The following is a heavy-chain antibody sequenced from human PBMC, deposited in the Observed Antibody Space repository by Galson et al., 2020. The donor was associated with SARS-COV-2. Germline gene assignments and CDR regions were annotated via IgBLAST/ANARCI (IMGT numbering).Heavy chain of an antibody. CDR2: IYTSGST. CDR3: ARDFRFGEPSKNLYYYYGMDV. Sequence: SETLSLTCTVSGGSISSGSYYWSWIRQPAGKGLEWIGRIYTSGSTNYNPSLKSRVTISVDTSKNQFSLKLSSVTAADTAVYYCARDFRFGEPSKNLYYYYGMDVWGQGTTVTVSS. CDR1: GGSISSGSYY. J-gene: IGHJ6*02. D-gene: IGHD3-10*01. V-gene: IGHV4-61*02.